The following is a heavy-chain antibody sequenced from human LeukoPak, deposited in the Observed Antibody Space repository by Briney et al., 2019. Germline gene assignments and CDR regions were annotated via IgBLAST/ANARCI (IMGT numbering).Heavy chain of an antibody. Sequence: SETLSLTCTVSGYSISSGYYWGWIRQPPGKGLEWIGEINHSGSTNYNPSLKSRVTISVDTSKNQFSLKLSSVTAADTAVYFCARARNYYDSSDYYYEGDAFDIWGQGTMVTVSS. J-gene: IGHJ3*02. CDR2: INHSGST. CDR1: GYSISSGYY. V-gene: IGHV4-38-2*02. CDR3: ARARNYYDSSDYYYEGDAFDI. D-gene: IGHD3-22*01.